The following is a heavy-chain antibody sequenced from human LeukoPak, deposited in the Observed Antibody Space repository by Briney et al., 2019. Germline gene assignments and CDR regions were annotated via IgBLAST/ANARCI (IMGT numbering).Heavy chain of an antibody. J-gene: IGHJ4*02. CDR3: AREELYYFDY. V-gene: IGHV3-30-3*01. CDR1: GFTFSRFA. Sequence: GGSLRLSCAASGFTFSRFAMHWVRQAPGKGLEWVAVISYDGSNKYYADSVKGRFTISRDNSKNTLYLQMNSLRAEDTAVYYCAREELYYFDYWGQGTLVTVSS. D-gene: IGHD1-7*01. CDR2: ISYDGSNK.